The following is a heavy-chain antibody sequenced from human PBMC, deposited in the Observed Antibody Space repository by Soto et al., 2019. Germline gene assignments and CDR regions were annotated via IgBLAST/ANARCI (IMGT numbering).Heavy chain of an antibody. J-gene: IGHJ1*01. D-gene: IGHD6-19*01. Sequence: EVQLVESGGGLVQPGGSLRLSCAASGFTFSSYEMNWVRQAPGKGLEWVSYISSSGSTIYYADSVKGRFTISRDNAKNSLYLQMNSLRAEDTAVYYCARAGGQWPIGYFQHWGQDTLVTVSS. CDR1: GFTFSSYE. CDR3: ARAGGQWPIGYFQH. CDR2: ISSSGSTI. V-gene: IGHV3-48*03.